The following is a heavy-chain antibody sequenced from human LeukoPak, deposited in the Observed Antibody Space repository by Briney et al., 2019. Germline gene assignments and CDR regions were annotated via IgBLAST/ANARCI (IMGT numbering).Heavy chain of an antibody. V-gene: IGHV5-51*01. CDR1: GYSFTSYW. D-gene: IGHD3-10*01. CDR2: IYPGDSDT. CDR3: ARRITMVRGASYGMDV. Sequence: GESLKIPCKGSGYSFTSYWIGWVRQMPGKGLEWMGIIYPGDSDTRYSPSFQGQVTISADKSISTAYLQWSSLKASDTAMYYCARRITMVRGASYGMDVWGQGTTVTVSS. J-gene: IGHJ6*02.